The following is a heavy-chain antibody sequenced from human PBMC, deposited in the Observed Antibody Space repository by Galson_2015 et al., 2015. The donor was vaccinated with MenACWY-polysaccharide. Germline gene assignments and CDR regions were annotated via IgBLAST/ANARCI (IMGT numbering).Heavy chain of an antibody. J-gene: IGHJ5*02. D-gene: IGHD3-3*01. CDR2: IRSSGTNT. CDR3: AKDSTDFWSVAGRFDH. V-gene: IGHV3-23*01. CDR1: GYTFTSYA. Sequence: SCKASGYTFTSYAMSWVRQAPGKGLEWVSAIRSSGTNTYYADSVKGRFTISRDNSKNTLYLQMNSLRAEDTAVYYCAKDSTDFWSVAGRFDHWGQGTLVTVSS.